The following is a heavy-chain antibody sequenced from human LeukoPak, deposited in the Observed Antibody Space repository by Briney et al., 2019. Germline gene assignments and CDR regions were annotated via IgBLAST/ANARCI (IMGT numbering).Heavy chain of an antibody. CDR2: MSHDENNK. CDR1: GFTFSSYV. Sequence: GGSLRLSCAASGFTFSSYVMHWVRQAPGKGLEWVAVMSHDENNKYYADSVKGRFTISRDNSKNTLYLEMNSLRAEDTAIYYCAKRGTEGGYFDYWGQGTLVTVSS. D-gene: IGHD3-16*01. J-gene: IGHJ4*02. CDR3: AKRGTEGGYFDY. V-gene: IGHV3-30*18.